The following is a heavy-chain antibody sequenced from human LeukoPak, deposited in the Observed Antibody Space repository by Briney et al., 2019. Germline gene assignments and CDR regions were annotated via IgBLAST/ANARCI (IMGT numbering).Heavy chain of an antibody. J-gene: IGHJ4*02. V-gene: IGHV5-51*01. Sequence: GEPLMISCVSSGYSISSNYNCWWSRMPRKNVEGWGSIYSCSSDTDYNPSLQGQVTISVDTSNSNFSLQRSCVNAADTAIYYCARRDCRSSSCYSPPHYWGQGTLVSVSS. CDR1: GYSISSNY. D-gene: IGHD2-2*02. CDR2: IYSCSSDT. CDR3: ARRDCRSSSCYSPPHY.